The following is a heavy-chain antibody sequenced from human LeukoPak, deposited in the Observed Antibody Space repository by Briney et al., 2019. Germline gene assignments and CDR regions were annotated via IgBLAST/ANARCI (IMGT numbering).Heavy chain of an antibody. J-gene: IGHJ6*03. CDR3: ARGSSYGGNYYYYMDV. CDR2: ISTSSTYM. D-gene: IGHD4-23*01. V-gene: IGHV3-21*01. Sequence: PGGSLRLSCAASGFTISTYSMTWVRQAPGKGLEWVSSISTSSTYMYYADSVKGRFTISRDDAKNSLSLQMNSLRAEDTSVYYCARGSSYGGNYYYYMDVWGKGTTVTVSS. CDR1: GFTISTYS.